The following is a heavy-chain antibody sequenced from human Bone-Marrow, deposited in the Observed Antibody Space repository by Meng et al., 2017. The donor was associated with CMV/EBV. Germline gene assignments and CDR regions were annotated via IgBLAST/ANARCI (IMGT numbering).Heavy chain of an antibody. D-gene: IGHD3-16*01. Sequence: GESLKISCAASGFTFSSYWMHWVRQAPGKGLVWVSRINSDGSSTSYADSVKGRFTISRDNAKNTLYLQMNSLRAEDTAVYYCARDLGDMSDAFDIWGQGTMVTVSS. J-gene: IGHJ3*02. CDR2: INSDGSST. V-gene: IGHV3-74*01. CDR3: ARDLGDMSDAFDI. CDR1: GFTFSSYW.